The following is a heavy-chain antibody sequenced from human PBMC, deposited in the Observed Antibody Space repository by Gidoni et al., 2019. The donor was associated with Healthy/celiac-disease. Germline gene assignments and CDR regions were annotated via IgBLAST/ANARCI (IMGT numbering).Heavy chain of an antibody. D-gene: IGHD2-15*01. Sequence: EVQLVESGGGLVQPGGSLRLSCAASGFTFSSYSMNWVRQAPGKGLEWVSYISSSSSTIYYADSVKGRFTISRDNAKNSLYLQMNSLRDEDTAVYYCARARPTIVVVAATGDAFDIWGQGTMVTVSS. CDR2: ISSSSSTI. CDR3: ARARPTIVVVAATGDAFDI. J-gene: IGHJ3*02. CDR1: GFTFSSYS. V-gene: IGHV3-48*02.